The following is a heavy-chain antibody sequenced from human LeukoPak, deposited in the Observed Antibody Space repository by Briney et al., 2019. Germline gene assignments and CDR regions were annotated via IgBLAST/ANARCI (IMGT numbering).Heavy chain of an antibody. Sequence: PGGSLRLSCAASGFTFSDYYMSWIRQAPGKGLEWLSYITGSGTTIYYADSVKGRFAISRDNAKNSLYLQMNSLRAEDTAVYFCARNGGAGRPNFDSWGQGPLVTVSS. D-gene: IGHD2-21*01. CDR2: ITGSGTTI. CDR3: ARNGGAGRPNFDS. CDR1: GFTFSDYY. J-gene: IGHJ4*02. V-gene: IGHV3-11*01.